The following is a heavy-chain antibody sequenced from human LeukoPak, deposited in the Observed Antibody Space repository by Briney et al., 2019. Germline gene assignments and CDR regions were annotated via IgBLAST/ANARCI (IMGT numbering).Heavy chain of an antibody. D-gene: IGHD4-11*01. CDR2: MSYDGSNK. Sequence: GRSLRLSCAASGFTFSSYAMHWVRQAPGKGLEWVAVMSYDGSNKYYADSVKGRFTISRDNSKNTLYLQMNSLRAEDTAVYYCARPLQRYYYYGMDVWGQGTTVTVSS. CDR1: GFTFSSYA. V-gene: IGHV3-30-3*01. CDR3: ARPLQRYYYYGMDV. J-gene: IGHJ6*02.